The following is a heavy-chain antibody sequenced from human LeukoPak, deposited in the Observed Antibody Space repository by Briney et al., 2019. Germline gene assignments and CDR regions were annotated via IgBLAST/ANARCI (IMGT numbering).Heavy chain of an antibody. Sequence: ASVKVSCKASGYTFTSYGISWVRQAPGQGLEWMGGIIPIFGTANYAQKFQGRVTITTDESTSTAYMELSSLRSEDTAVYYCASITRITIFGVVIGEEDAFDIWGQGTMVTVSS. CDR1: GYTFTSYG. V-gene: IGHV1-69*05. J-gene: IGHJ3*02. CDR3: ASITRITIFGVVIGEEDAFDI. CDR2: IIPIFGTA. D-gene: IGHD3-3*01.